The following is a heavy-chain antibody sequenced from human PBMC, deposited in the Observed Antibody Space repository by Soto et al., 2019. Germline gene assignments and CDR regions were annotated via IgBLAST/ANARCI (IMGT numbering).Heavy chain of an antibody. V-gene: IGHV3-23*01. Sequence: EVQLLESGGGLVQPGGALRLSCAASGFTFSSYAMTWVRQAPGKGLEWVSSISGSGDSTYYADSVEGRFTISRDNSKNTLYLQMNSLRAEDTAVYYCAKERPGIAVNGLPGNWGQGTLVTVSS. CDR3: AKERPGIAVNGLPGN. CDR1: GFTFSSYA. CDR2: ISGSGDST. J-gene: IGHJ4*02. D-gene: IGHD6-19*01.